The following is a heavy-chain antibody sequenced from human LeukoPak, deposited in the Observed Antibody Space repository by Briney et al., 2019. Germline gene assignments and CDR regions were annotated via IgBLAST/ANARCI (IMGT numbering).Heavy chain of an antibody. CDR2: IYYSGST. CDR1: GGSISSGDYY. D-gene: IGHD3-16*01. J-gene: IGHJ4*02. Sequence: SETLSLTCTVSGGSISSGDYYWSWVRQPPGKGLEWIGYIYYSGSTYYNPSLKSRVTISVDTSKNQFSLKLSSVTAADTAVYYCARVPRPYDYVWGSPFDYWGQGTLVTVSS. CDR3: ARVPRPYDYVWGSPFDY. V-gene: IGHV4-30-4*01.